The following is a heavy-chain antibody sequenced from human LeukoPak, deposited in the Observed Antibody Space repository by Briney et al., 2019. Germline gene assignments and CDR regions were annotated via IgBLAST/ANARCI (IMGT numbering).Heavy chain of an antibody. J-gene: IGHJ4*02. D-gene: IGHD4/OR15-4a*01. Sequence: PGGSLRLFCAASGFTFSSYAMTWVRQAPGKGLEWVSGISDSGDGTYYADSVKGRFTISRDDSKNTLYLQMNSLRDEDTALYYCANGLSPDYWGQGTLVTVSS. CDR1: GFTFSSYA. CDR2: ISDSGDGT. V-gene: IGHV3-23*01. CDR3: ANGLSPDY.